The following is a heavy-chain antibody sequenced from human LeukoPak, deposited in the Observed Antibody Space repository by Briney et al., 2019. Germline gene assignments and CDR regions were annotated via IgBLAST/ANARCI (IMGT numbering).Heavy chain of an antibody. J-gene: IGHJ4*02. CDR3: ARALNPLAGTYYFDY. CDR2: IYISGST. CDR1: GASINSHY. V-gene: IGHV4-4*07. Sequence: SETLSLTCSVSGASINSHYWTWIRQPAGKGLEWIGRIYISGSTNYSPSLKSRVTMSVDTSKNQFSLNLISVTAADTAVYYCARALNPLAGTYYFDYWGQGTLVTVSS. D-gene: IGHD4/OR15-4a*01.